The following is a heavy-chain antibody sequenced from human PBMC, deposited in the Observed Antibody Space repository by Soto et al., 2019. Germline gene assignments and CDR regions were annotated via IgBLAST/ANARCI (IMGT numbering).Heavy chain of an antibody. Sequence: QVQLVQSGAEVKKPGASVKVSFKASGYTFTSYGISWVRQAPGQGLEWMGWISAYNGNTNYAQKLKGRVTMTTETSTSTAYMELRSLRSDDTAVYYCASTNRGYYFDDLDIWGQGTMVNGSS. D-gene: IGHD3-22*01. V-gene: IGHV1-18*01. CDR3: ASTNRGYYFDDLDI. J-gene: IGHJ3*02. CDR2: ISAYNGNT. CDR1: GYTFTSYG.